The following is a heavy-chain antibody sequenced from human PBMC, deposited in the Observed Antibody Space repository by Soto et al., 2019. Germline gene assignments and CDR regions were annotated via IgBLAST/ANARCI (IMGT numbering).Heavy chain of an antibody. V-gene: IGHV1-46*01. CDR2: INPSGGST. Sequence: ASVKVSCKASGYTFTSYYMHWVRQAPGQGLEWMGIINPSGGSTSYAQKFQGRVTMTRDTSTSTVYMELSSLRSEDTAVYYCARGPFIAAAGLNFDYWGQGTLVTVSS. D-gene: IGHD6-13*01. J-gene: IGHJ4*02. CDR1: GYTFTSYY. CDR3: ARGPFIAAAGLNFDY.